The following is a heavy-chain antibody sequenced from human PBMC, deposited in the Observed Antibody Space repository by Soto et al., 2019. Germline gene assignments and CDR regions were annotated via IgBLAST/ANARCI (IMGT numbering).Heavy chain of an antibody. CDR2: INAANGDT. D-gene: IGHD6-13*01. J-gene: IGHJ5*02. CDR1: GYTFTSYG. V-gene: IGHV1-3*01. Sequence: ASVNVSCKASGYTFTSYGIHWVRQAPGQRLEWMGWINAANGDTKYSPKFQGRVTITRDTSASTAYMELSSLRSEDTAVYYCVRRHVSATGIDWFDPWGQGTRVTVAS. CDR3: VRRHVSATGIDWFDP.